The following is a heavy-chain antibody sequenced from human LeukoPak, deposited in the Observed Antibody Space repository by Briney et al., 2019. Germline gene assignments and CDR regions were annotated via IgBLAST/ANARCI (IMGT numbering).Heavy chain of an antibody. V-gene: IGHV4-61*02. Sequence: PSETLSLTCTVSGGSISSGSYYWSWIRQPAGKGLEWIGRIYTSGSTNYNPSLKSRVTISVDTSKNQFSLKLSSVTAADTAVYYCAGQYHTAMVKFDYWGQGTLVTVSS. D-gene: IGHD5-18*01. CDR1: GGSISSGSYY. J-gene: IGHJ4*02. CDR3: AGQYHTAMVKFDY. CDR2: IYTSGST.